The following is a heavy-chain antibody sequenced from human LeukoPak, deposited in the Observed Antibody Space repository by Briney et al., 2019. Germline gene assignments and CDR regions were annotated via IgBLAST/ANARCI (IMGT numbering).Heavy chain of an antibody. Sequence: ASVKVSCKASGYTFTGYYMHWVRQAPGQGLEWMGWINPNSGGTNYAQKFQGWVTMTRDTSISTAYMELSRLRSDDTAVYYCARAGGGYSGYDHYYYYGMDAWGKGTTVTVSS. CDR1: GYTFTGYY. J-gene: IGHJ6*04. CDR2: INPNSGGT. D-gene: IGHD5-12*01. CDR3: ARAGGGYSGYDHYYYYGMDA. V-gene: IGHV1-2*04.